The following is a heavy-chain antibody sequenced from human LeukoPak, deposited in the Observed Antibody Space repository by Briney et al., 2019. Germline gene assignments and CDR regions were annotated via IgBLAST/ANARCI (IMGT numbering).Heavy chain of an antibody. Sequence: SETLSLTCTVSGGSISGYYWSWIRQPAGSGLEWLGRVYASGNTNYNPSLKSRVTMSVDTSKNQFSLKLSSVTAADTAVYYCARGARLLWFGELLFWFDYWGQGTLVTVSS. CDR2: VYASGNT. V-gene: IGHV4-4*07. D-gene: IGHD3-10*01. J-gene: IGHJ4*02. CDR1: GGSISGYY. CDR3: ARGARLLWFGELLFWFDY.